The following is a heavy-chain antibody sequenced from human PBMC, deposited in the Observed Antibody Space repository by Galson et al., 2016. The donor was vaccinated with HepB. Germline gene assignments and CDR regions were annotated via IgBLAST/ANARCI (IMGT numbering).Heavy chain of an antibody. V-gene: IGHV1-2*06. D-gene: IGHD2-15*01. CDR1: GYTFTDYY. J-gene: IGHJ4*02. CDR3: ARGEDLIVVVPATMDY. CDR2: INPYSGFA. Sequence: SVKVSCKASGYTFTDYYIHWVRQAPGQGLDWMGRINPYSGFAHYAQKFQGRVTMTRDTSISTAYMELSGLRSDDTAIYYCARGEDLIVVVPATMDYWDQGTVVTVSS.